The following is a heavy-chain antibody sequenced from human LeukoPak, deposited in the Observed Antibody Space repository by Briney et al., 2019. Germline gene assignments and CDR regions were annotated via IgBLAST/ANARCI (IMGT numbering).Heavy chain of an antibody. D-gene: IGHD6-13*01. CDR3: ARQQQLVPFDY. J-gene: IGHJ4*02. CDR1: GGSISSSSYY. V-gene: IGHV4-39*01. Sequence: SETLSLTCTVSGGSISSSSYYWGWIRQPPGKGLEWIGSIYYSGSTYYNPSLKSRVTISVDTSKNQFSLKLSSVTAADTAVYYCARQQQLVPFDYWGQGTLVTVSS. CDR2: IYYSGST.